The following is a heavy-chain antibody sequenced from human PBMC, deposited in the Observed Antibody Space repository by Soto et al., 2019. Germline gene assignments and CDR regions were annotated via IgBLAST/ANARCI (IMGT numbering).Heavy chain of an antibody. J-gene: IGHJ6*03. V-gene: IGHV4-34*01. CDR1: GGSFSGYY. Sequence: QVQLQQWGAGLLKPSETLSLTCAVDGGSFSGYYYNWICQPPGRGLEWIGEINHSGSTKYNPSLKRRVTISVDTSKNQFSLKLSSVTAADTAVYYCARDLGLRSAGDLYYYYMDVWGKGTTVTVSS. D-gene: IGHD5-12*01. CDR2: INHSGST. CDR3: ARDLGLRSAGDLYYYYMDV.